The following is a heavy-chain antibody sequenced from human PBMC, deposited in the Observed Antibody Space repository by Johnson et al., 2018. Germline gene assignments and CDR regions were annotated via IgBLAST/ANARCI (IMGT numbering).Heavy chain of an antibody. CDR1: GLNFSSFV. D-gene: IGHD1-26*01. J-gene: IGHJ6*03. CDR2: ISGDGGST. V-gene: IGHV3-23*04. Sequence: EVQLVETGGGLIQPGGSLGLSCAASGLNFSSFVMAWVRHAPGTGLQWVSAISGDGGSTFYAVSVEGRFSISRDNSKNILYLQMDGLRADDAATYYCARVGYYRPTASFYMGAWGKGTAVTVSS. CDR3: ARVGYYRPTASFYMGA.